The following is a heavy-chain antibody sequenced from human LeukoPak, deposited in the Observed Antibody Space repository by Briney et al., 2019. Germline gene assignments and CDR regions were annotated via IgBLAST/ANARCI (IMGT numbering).Heavy chain of an antibody. V-gene: IGHV4-34*01. CDR2: INHSGST. D-gene: IGHD3-16*02. CDR1: GGSFSGYY. CDR3: ARGRYLPLYFDY. J-gene: IGHJ4*02. Sequence: SGTLSLTCAVYGGSFSGYYWSWIRQPPGKGLEWIGEINHSGSTNYNPSLKSRVTISVDTSKNQFFLKLSSVTAADTAVYYCARGRYLPLYFDYWGQGTLVTVSS.